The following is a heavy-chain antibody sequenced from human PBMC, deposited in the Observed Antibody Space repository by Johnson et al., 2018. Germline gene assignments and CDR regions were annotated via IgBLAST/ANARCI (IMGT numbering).Heavy chain of an antibody. J-gene: IGHJ3*01. D-gene: IGHD6-6*01. Sequence: VQLVQSGAEVKKPGESLKISCKGSGYSFTTHWIGWVRQMPGKGPEYMGIIYPGDSDTRYSLPFQGQVTISAVKSINTAYLQWSRLKASDTAIYYCARSITARPEDAFDVWGQGTRVTVSS. CDR3: ARSITARPEDAFDV. CDR1: GYSFTTHW. CDR2: IYPGDSDT. V-gene: IGHV5-51*03.